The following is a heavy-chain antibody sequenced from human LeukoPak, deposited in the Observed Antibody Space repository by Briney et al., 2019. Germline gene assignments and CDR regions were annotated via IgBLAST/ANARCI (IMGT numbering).Heavy chain of an antibody. CDR3: AIQAIRGVNSWFDP. J-gene: IGHJ5*02. D-gene: IGHD3-10*01. Sequence: GGSLRLSCAASGFNFSVSSMHWVRQAPGKGLEWVAVMSFDGTTKLYAHSLKGRFTISRDNSKNTVYLQMRSLRPEDTAVYFCAIQAIRGVNSWFDPWGQGTLVTVSS. CDR2: MSFDGTTK. CDR1: GFNFSVSS. V-gene: IGHV3-30*04.